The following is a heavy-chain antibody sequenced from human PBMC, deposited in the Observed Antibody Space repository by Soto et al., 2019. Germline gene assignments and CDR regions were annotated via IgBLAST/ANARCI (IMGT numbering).Heavy chain of an antibody. CDR3: ARDFEYSSSSIDY. Sequence: GGSLRLSCAASGFTFSSYGMHWVRQAPGKGLEWVAVIWYDGSNKYYADSVKGRFTISRDNSKNTLYLQMNSLRAEDTAVYYCARDFEYSSSSIDYWGQGTLVTVSS. CDR2: IWYDGSNK. D-gene: IGHD6-6*01. J-gene: IGHJ4*02. V-gene: IGHV3-33*01. CDR1: GFTFSSYG.